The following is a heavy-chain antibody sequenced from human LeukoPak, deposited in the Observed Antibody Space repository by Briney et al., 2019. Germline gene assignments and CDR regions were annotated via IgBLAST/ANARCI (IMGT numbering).Heavy chain of an antibody. J-gene: IGHJ6*02. CDR2: IYYSGST. V-gene: IGHV4-59*01. Sequence: SETLSLSCTVSGGSIRTYYWNWIRQPPGKGLEWIGNIYYSGSTNYNPSLKSRVTISVDMSRNQFSLKLTSVTAADTALYYCARGTRGYGSGSYYYYGMDVWGQGTTVTVSS. D-gene: IGHD3-10*01. CDR1: GGSIRTYY. CDR3: ARGTRGYGSGSYYYYGMDV.